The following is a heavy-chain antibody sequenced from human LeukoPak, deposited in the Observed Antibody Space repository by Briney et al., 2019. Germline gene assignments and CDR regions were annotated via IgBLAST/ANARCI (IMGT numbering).Heavy chain of an antibody. CDR2: IKQDGSKN. Sequence: GGSLRLSCVASGFPFSSYWMTWVRQAPGKGLEWVANIKQDGSKNSYVDSVKDRFTISRDNANNSLYLHMNSLVADDTAIYYCIRLGYIEEGIAYWGQGTLVTVSS. V-gene: IGHV3-7*01. D-gene: IGHD5-24*01. J-gene: IGHJ4*02. CDR1: GFPFSSYW. CDR3: IRLGYIEEGIAY.